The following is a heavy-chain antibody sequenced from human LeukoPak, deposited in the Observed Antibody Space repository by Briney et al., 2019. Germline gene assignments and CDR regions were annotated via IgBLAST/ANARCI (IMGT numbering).Heavy chain of an antibody. CDR3: ARDDRDMTTVTPLDY. CDR2: ISSSSSYI. D-gene: IGHD4-11*01. CDR1: GFTFSSYS. V-gene: IGHV3-21*01. Sequence: GGSLRLSCAASGFTFSSYSMNWVRQAPGKGLEWVSSISSSSSYIYYADSVKGRFTISRDNAKNSLYLQMNSLRAGDAAVYYCARDDRDMTTVTPLDYWGQGT. J-gene: IGHJ4*02.